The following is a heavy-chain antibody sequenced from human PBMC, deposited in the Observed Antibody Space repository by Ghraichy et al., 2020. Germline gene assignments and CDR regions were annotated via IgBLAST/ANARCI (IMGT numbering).Heavy chain of an antibody. J-gene: IGHJ4*02. CDR2: INVGNGNT. CDR3: ATGGPATRKDFDY. D-gene: IGHD1-14*01. Sequence: ASVKVSCKASGYTFTSFNIHWIYQAPGQGLQWMGWINVGNGNTKHSQRFRGRVTTISDTSARTVYMELSSLTSEDTGVYYCATGGPATRKDFDYWGQGTLVTVSS. CDR1: GYTFTSFN. V-gene: IGHV1-3*01.